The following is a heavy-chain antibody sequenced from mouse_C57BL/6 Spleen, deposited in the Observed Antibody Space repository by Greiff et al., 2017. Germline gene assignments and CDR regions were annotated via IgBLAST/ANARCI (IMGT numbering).Heavy chain of an antibody. J-gene: IGHJ2*01. Sequence: QVHVKQPGAELVRPGTSVKLSCKASGYTFTSYWMHWVKQRPGQGLEWIGVIDPSDSYTNYNQKFKGKATLTVDTSSSTAYMQLSSLTSEDSAVYYCARNYGRGTYFDYWGQGTTLTVSS. V-gene: IGHV1-59*01. CDR3: ARNYGRGTYFDY. CDR1: GYTFTSYW. CDR2: IDPSDSYT. D-gene: IGHD2-1*01.